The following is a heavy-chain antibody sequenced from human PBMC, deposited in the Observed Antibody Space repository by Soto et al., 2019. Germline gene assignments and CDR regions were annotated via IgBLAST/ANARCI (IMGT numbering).Heavy chain of an antibody. CDR3: ACQYYYDSSGYYDVY. CDR2: IFYTGST. Sequence: SETLSLTCTFTGGSISSSSWNWIRQAPGKRLEWIGCIFYTGSTNFNPSLESRVAMSLDTSKNQFSLRLMSVTAADTSMYYCACQYYYDSSGYYDVYWGQGTLVTVSS. CDR1: GGSISSSS. J-gene: IGHJ4*02. V-gene: IGHV4-59*12. D-gene: IGHD3-22*01.